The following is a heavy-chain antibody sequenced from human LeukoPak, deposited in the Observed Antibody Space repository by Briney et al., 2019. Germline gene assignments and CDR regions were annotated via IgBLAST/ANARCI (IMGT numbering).Heavy chain of an antibody. J-gene: IGHJ4*02. CDR2: IYYSGST. CDR1: GESISGFY. Sequence: PSETLSLTCTVSGESISGFYWTWIRQPPGKGLEWIGYIYYSGSTNYNPSLKSRVTMSGDTSKNQFSLKLSSVTAADTAVYYCARDQYYYDSSGYYRFDYWGQGTLVTVSS. CDR3: ARDQYYYDSSGYYRFDY. V-gene: IGHV4-59*12. D-gene: IGHD3-22*01.